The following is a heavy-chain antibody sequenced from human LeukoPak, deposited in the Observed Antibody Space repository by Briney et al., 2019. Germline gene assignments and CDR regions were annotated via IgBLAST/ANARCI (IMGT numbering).Heavy chain of an antibody. J-gene: IGHJ6*03. V-gene: IGHV4-39*07. Sequence: SETLSLTCTVSGGSISSSFYYWGWTRQPPGKGLEWIGSIYYSGSTNYNPSLKSRVTISVDTSKNQFSLKLSSVTAADTAVYYCARSVEGYCSGGSCYSYYYYMDVWGKGTTVTVSS. D-gene: IGHD2-15*01. CDR3: ARSVEGYCSGGSCYSYYYYMDV. CDR2: IYYSGST. CDR1: GGSISSSFYY.